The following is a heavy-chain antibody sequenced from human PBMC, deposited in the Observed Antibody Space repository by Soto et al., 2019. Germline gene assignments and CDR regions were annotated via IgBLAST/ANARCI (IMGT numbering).Heavy chain of an antibody. Sequence: ASVKVSCKASGYTFTSYYMHWVRQAPGQGLEWMGIINPSGGSTSEAQKCQGRVTMTRDTSTSTVYMELSSLITEDTDVYLCARDNTGFDIWGPGTMVTVSS. V-gene: IGHV1-46*03. J-gene: IGHJ3*02. CDR2: INPSGGST. CDR3: ARDNTGFDI. D-gene: IGHD4-17*01. CDR1: GYTFTSYY.